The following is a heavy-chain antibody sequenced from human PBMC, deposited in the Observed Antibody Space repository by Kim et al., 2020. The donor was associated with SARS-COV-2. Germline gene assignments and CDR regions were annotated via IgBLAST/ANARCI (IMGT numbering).Heavy chain of an antibody. CDR3: VRGIAAAV. CDR2: GSEK. J-gene: IGHJ6*02. V-gene: IGHV3-7*01. D-gene: IGHD6-13*01. Sequence: GSEKYWWDSGKGRFTHSRDNAKNSLYLQKNSLRAEDTAVYYCVRGIAAAVWGQGTTVTVSS.